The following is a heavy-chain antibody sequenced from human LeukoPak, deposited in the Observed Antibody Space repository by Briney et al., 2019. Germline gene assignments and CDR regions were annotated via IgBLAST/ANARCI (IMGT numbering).Heavy chain of an antibody. Sequence: SVKVSCKASGGTFSSYAISWVRQAPGQGLEWMGRIIPILGIANYAQKFQGRVMITADKSTSTAYMELSSLRSEDTAVYYCARDPNCGGDCYSFLTPKYYYYGMDVWGQGTTVTVSS. D-gene: IGHD2-21*02. CDR3: ARDPNCGGDCYSFLTPKYYYYGMDV. CDR1: GGTFSSYA. V-gene: IGHV1-69*04. J-gene: IGHJ6*02. CDR2: IIPILGIA.